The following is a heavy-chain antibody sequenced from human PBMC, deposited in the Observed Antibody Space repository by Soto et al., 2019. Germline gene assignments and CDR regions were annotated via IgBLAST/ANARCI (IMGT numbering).Heavy chain of an antibody. D-gene: IGHD6-19*01. V-gene: IGHV3-30*18. CDR2: MSYDGNNK. Sequence: QVQLVESGGGVVQPGRSLRLSCAASGFTFSSFDMHWVRQAPGKGLEWVAVMSYDGNNKYYADSVKGRFTISRDNSKNTLYLQMNSLRLEDTAVYSCTKRHSSGWYYFDYWGQGTLVTVSS. J-gene: IGHJ4*02. CDR1: GFTFSSFD. CDR3: TKRHSSGWYYFDY.